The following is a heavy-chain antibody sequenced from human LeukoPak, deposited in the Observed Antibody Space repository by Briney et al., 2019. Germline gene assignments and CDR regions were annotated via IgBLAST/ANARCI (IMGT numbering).Heavy chain of an antibody. D-gene: IGHD3-22*01. CDR2: IYYSGST. CDR1: GGSISSGDYY. Sequence: SETLSLTCTVSGGSISSGDYYWGWIRQPPGKGLEWIGYIYYSGSTYYNPSLKSRVTISVDTSKNQFSLKLSSVTAADTAVYYCARVDYYDSRRFDYWGQGTLVTVSS. J-gene: IGHJ4*02. CDR3: ARVDYYDSRRFDY. V-gene: IGHV4-30-4*01.